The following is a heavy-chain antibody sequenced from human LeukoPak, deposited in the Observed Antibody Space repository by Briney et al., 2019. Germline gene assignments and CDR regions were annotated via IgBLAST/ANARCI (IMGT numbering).Heavy chain of an antibody. CDR3: AKEKSSSGWYFHFDY. J-gene: IGHJ4*02. Sequence: GGSLRLSCAASGFTYSSYAMSWVRQAPGKGLEWVSAISGSGGGTYYADSVKGRFTISRDNSKNTLYLQLNSLRAEDTAVYYCAKEKSSSGWYFHFDYWGQGTLVTVSS. D-gene: IGHD6-19*01. CDR1: GFTYSSYA. CDR2: ISGSGGGT. V-gene: IGHV3-23*01.